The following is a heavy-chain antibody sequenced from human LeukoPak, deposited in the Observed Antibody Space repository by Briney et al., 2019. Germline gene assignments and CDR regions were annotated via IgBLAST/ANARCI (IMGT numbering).Heavy chain of an antibody. V-gene: IGHV1-46*01. J-gene: IGHJ4*02. CDR3: AREGGGDTDY. CDR1: GYTFTSYG. D-gene: IGHD3-16*01. Sequence: ASVKVSCKASGYTFTSYGISWVRQAPGQGLEWMGIINPSGGSTSYAQKFQSRVTMTRDTSTSTVYMELSSLRSEDTAVYYCAREGGGDTDYWGQGTLVTVSS. CDR2: INPSGGST.